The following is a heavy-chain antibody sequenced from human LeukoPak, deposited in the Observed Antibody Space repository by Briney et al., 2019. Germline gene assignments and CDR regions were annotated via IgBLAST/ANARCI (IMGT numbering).Heavy chain of an antibody. D-gene: IGHD3-9*01. CDR2: IRYDGSNK. Sequence: GGSLRLSCAASGFTFSSYGMHWVRQAPGKGLEWVAFIRYDGSNKYYAYSVKGRFTISRDNSKNTLYLQMNSLRAEDTAVYYCAKDRYYDILTGYIDYWGQGTLVTVSS. J-gene: IGHJ4*02. CDR1: GFTFSSYG. CDR3: AKDRYYDILTGYIDY. V-gene: IGHV3-30*02.